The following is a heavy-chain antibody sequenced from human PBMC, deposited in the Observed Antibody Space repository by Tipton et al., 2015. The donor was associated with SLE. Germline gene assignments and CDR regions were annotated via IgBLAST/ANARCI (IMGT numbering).Heavy chain of an antibody. V-gene: IGHV3-21*04. CDR3: ASLSLVAADYFDY. J-gene: IGHJ4*02. CDR2: ISSSSSYI. CDR1: GFTFSSYS. D-gene: IGHD2-15*01. Sequence: SLRLSCAASGFTFSSYSMNWVRQAPGKGLEWVSSISSSSSYIYYADSVKGRFTISRDNAKNSLYLQMDSPRAEDTAVYYCASLSLVAADYFDYWGQGTLVTVSS.